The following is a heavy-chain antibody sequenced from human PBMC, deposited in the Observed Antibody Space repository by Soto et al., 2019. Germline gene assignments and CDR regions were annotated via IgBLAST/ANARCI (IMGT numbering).Heavy chain of an antibody. D-gene: IGHD2-15*01. CDR1: GGTFSSYA. CDR2: IIPIFGTA. CDR3: AREYCSGGSCYPFDP. Sequence: SVKVSGKASGGTFSSYAISWVRQAPGPGLEWMGGIIPIFGTANYAQKFQGRVTITADKSTSTAYMELSSLRSEDTAVYYCAREYCSGGSCYPFDPWGQGTLVTVSS. V-gene: IGHV1-69*06. J-gene: IGHJ5*02.